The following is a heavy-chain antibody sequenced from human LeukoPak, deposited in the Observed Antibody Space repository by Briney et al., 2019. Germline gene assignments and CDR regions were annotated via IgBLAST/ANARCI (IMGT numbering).Heavy chain of an antibody. CDR2: IREDGSEI. D-gene: IGHD7-27*01. Sequence: PGGSLRLSCVGSGFTFNTYWMNWVRQAPGKGLEWVANIREDGSEIYYLDSVKGRFTIFRDNAKNSLYLQMNGRRAEDTAVYYCARHWAHLDYWGQGTLVTVSS. J-gene: IGHJ4*02. CDR3: ARHWAHLDY. CDR1: GFTFNTYW. V-gene: IGHV3-7*01.